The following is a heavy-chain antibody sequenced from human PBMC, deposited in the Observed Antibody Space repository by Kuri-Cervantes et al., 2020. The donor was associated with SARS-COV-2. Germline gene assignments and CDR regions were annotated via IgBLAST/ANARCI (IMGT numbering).Heavy chain of an antibody. Sequence: ASVKVSCKASGYTFTSYAMHWVRQAPGQRLEWMGWINAGNGNTKYSQKFQGRVTITRDTSASTAYMELSSPRSEDTAVYYCARDHPYSNYDYYYYGMDVWGQGTTVTVSS. CDR3: ARDHPYSNYDYYYYGMDV. V-gene: IGHV1-3*01. D-gene: IGHD4-11*01. J-gene: IGHJ6*02. CDR2: INAGNGNT. CDR1: GYTFTSYA.